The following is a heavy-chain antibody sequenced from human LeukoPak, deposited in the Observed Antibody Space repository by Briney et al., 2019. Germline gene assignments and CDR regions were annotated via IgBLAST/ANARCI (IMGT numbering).Heavy chain of an antibody. CDR1: GFTFSNYG. Sequence: GGSLRLSCAASGFTFSNYGMHWARQVPGKGLEWVAAIWFDGIRKYYADSVKGRLTISRDNSKNTLYLQMNSLRAEDTAVYYCARDLEDSSPFGAFDMWGQGTMVTVSS. V-gene: IGHV3-33*01. CDR2: IWFDGIRK. D-gene: IGHD3-22*01. CDR3: ARDLEDSSPFGAFDM. J-gene: IGHJ3*02.